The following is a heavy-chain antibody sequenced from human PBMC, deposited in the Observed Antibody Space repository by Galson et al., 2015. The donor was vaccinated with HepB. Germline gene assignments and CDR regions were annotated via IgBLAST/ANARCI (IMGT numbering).Heavy chain of an antibody. CDR2: ISGSGGST. D-gene: IGHD3-3*01. V-gene: IGHV3-23*01. J-gene: IGHJ3*02. CDR1: GFTFSSYA. Sequence: SLRLSCAASGFTFSSYAMSWVRQAPGKGLEWVSAISGSGGSTYYADSVKGRFTISRDNSKNTLYLQMNSLRAEDTAVYYCAKDLGRRLRFLEWQVHDAFDIWGQGTMVTVSS. CDR3: AKDLGRRLRFLEWQVHDAFDI.